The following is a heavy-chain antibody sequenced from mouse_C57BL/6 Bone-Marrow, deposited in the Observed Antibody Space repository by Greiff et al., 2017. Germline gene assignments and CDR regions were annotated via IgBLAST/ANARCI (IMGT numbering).Heavy chain of an antibody. D-gene: IGHD1-1*01. J-gene: IGHJ3*01. CDR3: TRYGSRYCWFAY. CDR1: GYTFTDYE. CDR2: IDPETGGT. Sequence: VQLQQSGAELVRPGASVTLSCKASGYTFTDYEMHWVKQTPVHGLEWIGAIDPETGGTAYNQKFKGKAILTADKSSSTAYMELRSLTSEDSAVYYCTRYGSRYCWFAYWGQGTLVTVSA. V-gene: IGHV1-15*01.